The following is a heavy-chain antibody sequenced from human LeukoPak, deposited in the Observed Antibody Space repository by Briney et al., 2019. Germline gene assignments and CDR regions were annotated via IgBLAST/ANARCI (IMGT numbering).Heavy chain of an antibody. CDR2: ISYDGSNK. J-gene: IGHJ6*02. D-gene: IGHD3-10*01. Sequence: GGSLRLSCAASGFTFSSYAMHWVRQAPGKGLEWVAVISYDGSNKYYADSVKGRFTISRDNSKNTLYLQMNSLRAEDTAVYCCARDSRITMLRGIPPDYYYYGMDVWGQGTTVTVSS. V-gene: IGHV3-30-3*01. CDR1: GFTFSSYA. CDR3: ARDSRITMLRGIPPDYYYYGMDV.